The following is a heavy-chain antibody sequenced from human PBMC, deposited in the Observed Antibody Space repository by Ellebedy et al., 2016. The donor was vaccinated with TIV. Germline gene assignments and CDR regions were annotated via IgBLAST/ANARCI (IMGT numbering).Heavy chain of an antibody. J-gene: IGHJ6*02. CDR1: GFIFGNYA. CDR2: ISWNSVTI. Sequence: SLKISCAASGFIFGNYAMHWVRQAPGKGLEWVSGISWNSVTIGYADSVKGRFIMYRDDARNSVFLQMDSLRPEDKALYYCAKELRGSSSGYKPPYGLDVWGQGTTVTVSS. D-gene: IGHD3-9*01. CDR3: AKELRGSSSGYKPPYGLDV. V-gene: IGHV3-9*01.